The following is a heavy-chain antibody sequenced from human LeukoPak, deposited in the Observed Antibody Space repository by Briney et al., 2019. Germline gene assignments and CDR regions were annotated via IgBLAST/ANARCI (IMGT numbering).Heavy chain of an antibody. CDR3: ARVWDFWSGYFDY. CDR2: IYYSGST. CDR1: GGSISSSSYY. D-gene: IGHD3-3*01. J-gene: IGHJ4*02. Sequence: SETLSLTCTVSGGSISSSSYYWGWIRQPPGKGLEWIGSIYYSGSTYYNPSLKSRVTISVDTSKNQFSLKLSSVTAADTAVYHCARVWDFWSGYFDYWGQGTLVTVSS. V-gene: IGHV4-39*07.